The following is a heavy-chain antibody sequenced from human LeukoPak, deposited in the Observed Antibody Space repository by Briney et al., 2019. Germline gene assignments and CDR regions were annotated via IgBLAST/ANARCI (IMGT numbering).Heavy chain of an antibody. CDR3: ARAGCSGGSCYPTFYYYYGMDV. CDR2: INHNGNVN. D-gene: IGHD2-15*01. V-gene: IGHV3-7*03. CDR1: GFTFSSYW. Sequence: GGSLRLSCAASGFTFSSYWMNWARQAPGKGLEWVASINHNGNVNYYVDSVKGRFTISRDNAKNSLYLQMSNLRAEDTAVYYCARAGCSGGSCYPTFYYYYGMDVWGQGTTVTVSS. J-gene: IGHJ6*02.